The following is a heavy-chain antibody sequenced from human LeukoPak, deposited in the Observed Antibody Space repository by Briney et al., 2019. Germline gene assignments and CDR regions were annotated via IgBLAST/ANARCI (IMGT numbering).Heavy chain of an antibody. Sequence: SETLSLTCAVYGGSFSGYYWSWIRQPPGKGLEWIGEINHSGSTNYNPSLKSRVTISVDTSKNQFSLKLSSVTAADTAVYYCARGRATGANDCWGQGTLVTVSS. D-gene: IGHD3-10*01. V-gene: IGHV4-34*01. CDR2: INHSGST. CDR3: ARGRATGANDC. CDR1: GGSFSGYY. J-gene: IGHJ4*02.